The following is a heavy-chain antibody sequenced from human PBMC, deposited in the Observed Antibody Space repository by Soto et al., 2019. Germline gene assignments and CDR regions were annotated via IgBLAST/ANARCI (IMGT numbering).Heavy chain of an antibody. V-gene: IGHV4-4*02. CDR2: TYHSGTT. CDR3: AREVNSSPARGPNWFDP. D-gene: IGHD6-13*01. CDR1: GDSINNSHW. J-gene: IGHJ5*02. Sequence: QVQLQESGPGLVQPSGTLSLTCAVSGDSINNSHWWSWVRQTPGKGLEWIGETYHSGTTYYNPSLKTRVTISIDKSKSQFSLKMNSVTAADTAVYYCAREVNSSPARGPNWFDPWGQGTLVTVSS.